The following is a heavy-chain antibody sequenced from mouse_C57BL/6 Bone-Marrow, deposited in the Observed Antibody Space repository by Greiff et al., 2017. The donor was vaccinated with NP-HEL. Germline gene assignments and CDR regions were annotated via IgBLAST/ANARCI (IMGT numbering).Heavy chain of an antibody. Sequence: EVQGVESGGGLVKPGGSLKLSCAASGFTFSSYAMSWVRQTPEKRLEWVATISDGGSYTYYPDNVKGRFTISRDNAKTNLYLQMSHLKSEDTAMYYCARDGGGYDYGYAMDYWGQGTSVTVSS. CDR3: ARDGGGYDYGYAMDY. J-gene: IGHJ4*01. D-gene: IGHD2-4*01. CDR1: GFTFSSYA. V-gene: IGHV5-4*01. CDR2: ISDGGSYT.